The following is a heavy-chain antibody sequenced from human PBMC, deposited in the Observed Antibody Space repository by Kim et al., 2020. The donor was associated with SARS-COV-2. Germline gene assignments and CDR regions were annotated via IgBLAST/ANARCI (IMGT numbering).Heavy chain of an antibody. CDR3: ATLVYYYGMDV. D-gene: IGHD3-9*01. CDR2: ISWNSGSI. J-gene: IGHJ6*02. CDR1: GFTFDDYA. Sequence: GGSLRLSCAASGFTFDDYAMHWVRQAPGKGLEWVSGISWNSGSIGYADSVKGRFTISRDNAKNSLYLQMNSLRAEDTALYYCATLVYYYGMDVWGQGTTVPVSS. V-gene: IGHV3-9*01.